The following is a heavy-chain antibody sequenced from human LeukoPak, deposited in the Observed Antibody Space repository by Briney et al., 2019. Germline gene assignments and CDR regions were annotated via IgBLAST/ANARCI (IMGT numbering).Heavy chain of an antibody. V-gene: IGHV3-30-3*01. J-gene: IGHJ4*02. CDR2: ISYDGSNK. Sequence: PGGSLRLSCAASGFTFSSYAMHWVRQAPGKGLEWVAVISYDGSNKYYADSVKGRFTISRDNSKNTLYLQMNSLRAEDTAVYYCARAGSSWYQRPILYYFDYWGQGTLVTVSS. CDR3: ARAGSSWYQRPILYYFDY. D-gene: IGHD6-13*01. CDR1: GFTFSSYA.